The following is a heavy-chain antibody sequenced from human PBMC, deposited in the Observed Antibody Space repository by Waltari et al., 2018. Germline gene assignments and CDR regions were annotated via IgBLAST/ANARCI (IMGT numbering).Heavy chain of an antibody. J-gene: IGHJ6*02. Sequence: EVRLVESGGGLVQPGGSLRLSCSASGFTLRRHWLHWVRQVPGKGVVWVSRVKDDGRSISYADSVKGRFSISRDNAKNMLYLQMNSLRAEDTAVYYCARDLYHAMDVWGQGTTVIVSS. CDR3: ARDLYHAMDV. CDR2: VKDDGRSI. CDR1: GFTLRRHW. V-gene: IGHV3-74*01.